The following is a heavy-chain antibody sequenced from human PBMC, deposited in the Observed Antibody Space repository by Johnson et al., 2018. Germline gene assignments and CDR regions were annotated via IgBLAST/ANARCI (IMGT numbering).Heavy chain of an antibody. Sequence: VQLQESGGGLVQPGGSLRLSCVGSGFTFSRYWMTWVRQAPGKGLEWVAHINLDGSEKHYVESVKGRLTISKENVKNSHYLQMNSLRAEDTAVYYFARDGEYFQDWGQGTLVTVSP. J-gene: IGHJ1*01. D-gene: IGHD3-3*01. CDR2: INLDGSEK. CDR3: ARDGEYFQD. CDR1: GFTFSRYW. V-gene: IGHV3-7*01.